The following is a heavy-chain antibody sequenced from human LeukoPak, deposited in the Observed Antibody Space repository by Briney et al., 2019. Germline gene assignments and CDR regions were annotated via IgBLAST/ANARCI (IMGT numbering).Heavy chain of an antibody. CDR2: ITAYNGNT. J-gene: IGHJ5*02. V-gene: IGHV1-18*01. CDR3: ARDGGYSYGPIGWFDP. CDR1: GYTFTNYG. D-gene: IGHD5-18*01. Sequence: GASVKVSCKASGYTFTNYGISWVRQAPGQGLEWMGWITAYNGNTNYAQKLQGRVTMTTGTSTSTAYMELRSLRSDDTAIYYCARDGGYSYGPIGWFDPWGQGTLVTVSS.